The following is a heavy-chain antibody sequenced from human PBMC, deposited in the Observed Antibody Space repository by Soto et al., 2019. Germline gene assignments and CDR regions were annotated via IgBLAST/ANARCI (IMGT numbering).Heavy chain of an antibody. Sequence: SETLSLTCAVYGGSFSGYYWSWIRKPPGKGLEWIGEINHSGSTNYDPSLKSRVTISVDTSKNQFSLKLSSVTAADTAVYYCASLRRYRWLRLGEWFDPWRQRTLVTVSS. CDR1: GGSFSGYY. V-gene: IGHV4-34*01. J-gene: IGHJ5*02. CDR2: INHSGST. CDR3: ASLRRYRWLRLGEWFDP. D-gene: IGHD5-12*01.